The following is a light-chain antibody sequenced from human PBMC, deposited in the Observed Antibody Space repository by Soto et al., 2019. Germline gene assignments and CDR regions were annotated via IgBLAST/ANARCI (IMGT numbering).Light chain of an antibody. CDR2: EVS. J-gene: IGLJ3*02. Sequence: QSALTQPGSVSGSPGQSITISCTGTSSDVGGYKYVSWYQQHPGKAPKLMIYEVSKRPSGVSNRFSGSKSGNTASLTISGLQAEDEADYYCNSYTSSSTWVFGGGTQLTVL. CDR3: NSYTSSSTWV. V-gene: IGLV2-14*01. CDR1: SSDVGGYKY.